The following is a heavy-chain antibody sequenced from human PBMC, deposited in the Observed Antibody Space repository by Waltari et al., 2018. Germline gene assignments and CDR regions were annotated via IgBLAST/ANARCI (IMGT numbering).Heavy chain of an antibody. CDR1: GGSFSGYY. V-gene: IGHV4-34*02. J-gene: IGHJ4*02. D-gene: IGHD4-17*01. Sequence: QVQLQPWGAGLLKPSETMSLTCAVYGGSFSGYYWSWIRQPPGQGLEWIGEINGSGSANYNPSLKSRVTISVDTSNNQFSLKVTSVTAADTAVYYCARGRAYGQSDYWGQGTLVTVSS. CDR3: ARGRAYGQSDY. CDR2: INGSGSA.